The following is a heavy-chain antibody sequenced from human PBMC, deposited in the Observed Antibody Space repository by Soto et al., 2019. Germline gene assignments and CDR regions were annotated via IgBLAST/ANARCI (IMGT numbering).Heavy chain of an antibody. CDR1: GFTFSSYG. D-gene: IGHD2-2*02. Sequence: GGSLRLSCAASGFTFSSYGIHWVRQAPGKGLEWVAVIWYDGTNKYYTDSVKGRFTISRDNSKNTLSLQMNSLGAEDTAVYYCARAGLYFYGVDVWGHGTTVTVSS. CDR2: IWYDGTNK. J-gene: IGHJ6*02. CDR3: ARAGLYFYGVDV. V-gene: IGHV3-33*01.